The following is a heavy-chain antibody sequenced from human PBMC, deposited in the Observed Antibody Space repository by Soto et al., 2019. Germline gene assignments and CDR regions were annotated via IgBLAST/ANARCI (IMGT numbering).Heavy chain of an antibody. CDR2: IKSKTDGGTT. V-gene: IGHV3-15*01. CDR3: TTARARYDAFDI. CDR1: GFTFSNAW. Sequence: VGSLRLSCAASGFTFSNAWMSCVRQAPGKGLEWVGRIKSKTDGGTTDYAAPVTGRFTISRDDSKNTLYLQMNSLKTEDTAVYYCTTARARYDAFDIWGQGTMVTVSS. J-gene: IGHJ3*02.